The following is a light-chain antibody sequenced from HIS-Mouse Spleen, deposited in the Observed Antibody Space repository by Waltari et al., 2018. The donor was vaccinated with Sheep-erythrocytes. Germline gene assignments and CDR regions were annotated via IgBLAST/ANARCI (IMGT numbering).Light chain of an antibody. CDR1: SSYVGGYKS. V-gene: IGLV2-11*01. J-gene: IGLJ1*01. CDR2: DVS. Sequence: QSALTQPRSVSGSPGQSFTISCTGPSSYVGGYKSFRRYQQHPGKAPKLMIYDVSKRPSGVPDRFSGSKSGNTASLTISGLQAEDEADYYCCSYAGSYNHVFATGTKVTVL. CDR3: CSYAGSYNHV.